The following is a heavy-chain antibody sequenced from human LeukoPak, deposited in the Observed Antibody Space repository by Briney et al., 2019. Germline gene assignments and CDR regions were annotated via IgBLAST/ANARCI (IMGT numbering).Heavy chain of an antibody. V-gene: IGHV1-2*06. Sequence: ASVKVSCKAPGYTFTGYYMHWVRQAPGQGLEWMGRINPNSGGTNYAQKFQGRVTMTRDTSISTAYMELSRLRSDDTAVYYCARVTYGDYSSFIDYWGQGTLVTVSS. CDR1: GYTFTGYY. D-gene: IGHD4-17*01. J-gene: IGHJ4*02. CDR2: INPNSGGT. CDR3: ARVTYGDYSSFIDY.